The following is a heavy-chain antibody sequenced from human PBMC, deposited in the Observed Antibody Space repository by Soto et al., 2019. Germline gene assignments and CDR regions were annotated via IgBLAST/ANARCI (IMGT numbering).Heavy chain of an antibody. J-gene: IGHJ4*02. V-gene: IGHV4-59*01. CDR1: GGSISGFY. Sequence: QVQLQESGPGLVKPSETLSLTCTVSGGSISGFYWSWIRQPPGKGLEWIGYVYNSGTTNYNPSLKSRVTILVDTSKNQFSLKLSSVTAADAAVYYCARGGSSADYWGQGTLVTVSS. D-gene: IGHD6-6*01. CDR2: VYNSGTT. CDR3: ARGGSSADY.